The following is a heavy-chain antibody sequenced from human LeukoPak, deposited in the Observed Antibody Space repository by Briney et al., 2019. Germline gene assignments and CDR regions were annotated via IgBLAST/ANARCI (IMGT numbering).Heavy chain of an antibody. CDR1: GFTFSSYA. CDR3: AKEQSPYYYDSSGFDY. J-gene: IGHJ4*02. V-gene: IGHV3-23*01. CDR2: ISGSGGST. D-gene: IGHD3-22*01. Sequence: PGGSLRLSCAASGFTFSSYAMSWVRQAPGKGLEWVSAISGSGGSTYYADSVKGRFTISRDNSKNTLYLQMNSLRAEDTAVYYCAKEQSPYYYDSSGFDYWGQGTLVTVSS.